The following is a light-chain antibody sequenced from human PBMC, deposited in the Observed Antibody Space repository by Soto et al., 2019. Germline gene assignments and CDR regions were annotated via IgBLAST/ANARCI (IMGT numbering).Light chain of an antibody. CDR3: QQDNNWPPLT. CDR1: QSVSSN. J-gene: IGKJ4*01. V-gene: IGKV3-15*01. CDR2: GAS. Sequence: EIVMTQSPATLSVSPGERATLSCRASQSVSSNLAWYQQKPGQAPRLLIYGASTRATGIPARFSGSGSGTEFTLTISSLLSEDFAVYYCQQDNNWPPLTFGGGTKVEIK.